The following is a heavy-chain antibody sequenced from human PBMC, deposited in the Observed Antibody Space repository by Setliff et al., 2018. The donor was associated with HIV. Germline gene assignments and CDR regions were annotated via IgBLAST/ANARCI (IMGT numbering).Heavy chain of an antibody. Sequence: GASVKVSCKASGYTLTDSYMHCVRQVPGRGLEWMGWIMPNSGGTDYAQKFRGRITMSRDTSLITRHRDRPVTTVYMELASLKSDDTAIYYCARNPIQIKRWSPGETWFDTWGQGTVVTVS. D-gene: IGHD7-27*01. CDR2: IMPNSGGT. CDR3: ARNPIQIKRWSPGETWFDT. CDR1: GYTLTDSY. J-gene: IGHJ5*02. V-gene: IGHV1-2*02.